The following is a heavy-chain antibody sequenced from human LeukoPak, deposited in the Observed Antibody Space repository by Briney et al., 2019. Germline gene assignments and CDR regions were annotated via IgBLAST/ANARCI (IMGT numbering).Heavy chain of an antibody. Sequence: GGSLRLSCAASGFILSSCGMHWVRLAPGKGMEWVADISYDGSNKYYADSVKGRFTISKDNSKNTLYLQMNSLRAEDTAVYYCAKDLDSSGYYLDAFDIWGQGTMVTVSS. D-gene: IGHD3-22*01. J-gene: IGHJ3*02. CDR2: ISYDGSNK. CDR3: AKDLDSSGYYLDAFDI. V-gene: IGHV3-30*18. CDR1: GFILSSCG.